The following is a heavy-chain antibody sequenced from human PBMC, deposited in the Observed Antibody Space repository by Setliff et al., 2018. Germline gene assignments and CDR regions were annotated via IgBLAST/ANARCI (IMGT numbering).Heavy chain of an antibody. CDR3: ARHQGSASSSGMDV. J-gene: IGHJ6*02. Sequence: LSLTCAVYGGSFSTYYWIWIRQPPGKGLEWIGEINHSGSTNYNPSLKSRVTISVDTSKNQVSLKLSSVTAADTAMYYCARHQGSASSSGMDVWGQGTTVTVSS. V-gene: IGHV4-34*01. CDR2: INHSGST. CDR1: GGSFSTYY. D-gene: IGHD6-19*01.